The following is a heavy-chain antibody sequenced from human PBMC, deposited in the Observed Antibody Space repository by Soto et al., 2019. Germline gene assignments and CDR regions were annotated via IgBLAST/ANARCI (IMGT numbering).Heavy chain of an antibody. Sequence: SSETLSLTCAVYGGSFSGYYWSWIRQPPGKGLEWIGEINHSGSTNYNPSLKSRVTISVDTSKNQFSLKLSSVTAADTAVYYCARVIVVVTAKPFDPWGQGTLVTVSS. CDR3: ARVIVVVTAKPFDP. D-gene: IGHD2-21*02. CDR2: INHSGST. V-gene: IGHV4-34*01. J-gene: IGHJ5*02. CDR1: GGSFSGYY.